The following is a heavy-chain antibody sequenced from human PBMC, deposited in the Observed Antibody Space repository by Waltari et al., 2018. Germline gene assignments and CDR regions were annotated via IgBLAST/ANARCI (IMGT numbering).Heavy chain of an antibody. V-gene: IGHV3-74*01. Sequence: EVQLVESGGGLVQPGGSLRLSCAASGFTFSSYWMHWVRQAPGKGLVWVSRMNSDGSSTSYADSVKGRFTISRDNAKNTLYLQMNRLRAEDTAVYYCARDPTIVATPPDYWGQGTLVTVSS. J-gene: IGHJ4*02. D-gene: IGHD5-12*01. CDR2: MNSDGSST. CDR1: GFTFSSYW. CDR3: ARDPTIVATPPDY.